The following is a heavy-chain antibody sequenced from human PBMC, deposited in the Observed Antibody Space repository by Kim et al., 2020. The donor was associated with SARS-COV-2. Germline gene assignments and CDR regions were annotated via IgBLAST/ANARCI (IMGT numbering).Heavy chain of an antibody. D-gene: IGHD3-3*01. CDR1: GFTFSSYA. CDR2: ISYDGSNK. V-gene: IGHV3-30*04. Sequence: GGSLRLSCAASGFTFSSYAMHWVRQAPGKGLEWVAVISYDGSNKYYADSVKGRFTISRDNSKNTLYLQMNSLRAEDTAVYYCARDLGVGVEFYYFDYWGQGTLVTVSS. J-gene: IGHJ4*02. CDR3: ARDLGVGVEFYYFDY.